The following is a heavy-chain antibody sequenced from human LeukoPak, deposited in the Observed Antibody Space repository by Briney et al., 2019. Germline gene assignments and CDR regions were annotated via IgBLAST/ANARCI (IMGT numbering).Heavy chain of an antibody. CDR2: IYYSGST. J-gene: IGHJ3*02. CDR1: GGSISSSSYY. Sequence: SETLSLTCTVSGGSISSSSYYWGWIRQPPGKGLEWIGSIYYSGSTYYNPSLKSRVTISVDTSKNQFSLKLSSVTAADTAVYYWAATAGWYGDLDIWGQGTMVTVSS. V-gene: IGHV4-39*07. CDR3: AATAGWYGDLDI. D-gene: IGHD6-19*01.